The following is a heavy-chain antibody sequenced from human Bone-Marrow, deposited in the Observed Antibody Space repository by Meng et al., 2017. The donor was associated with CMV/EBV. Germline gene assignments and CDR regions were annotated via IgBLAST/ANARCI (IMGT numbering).Heavy chain of an antibody. Sequence: GETLKISCVASGFTFSSYWMHWVRQAPGKGLVWVSRINSDGSSTSYADSVKGRFTISRDNAKNTLFLQMNSLRAEDTAVYYCARSSPIGTAVDYLGQGTLVTVSS. V-gene: IGHV3-74*01. CDR2: INSDGSST. CDR1: GFTFSSYW. J-gene: IGHJ4*02. D-gene: IGHD6-25*01. CDR3: ARSSPIGTAVDY.